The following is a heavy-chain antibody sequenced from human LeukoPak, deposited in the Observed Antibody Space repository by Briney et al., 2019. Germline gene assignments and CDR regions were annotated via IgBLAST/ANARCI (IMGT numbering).Heavy chain of an antibody. CDR2: ISVDDGNT. J-gene: IGHJ4*02. CDR3: ARAFDYYDSSGYYY. V-gene: IGHV1-18*01. D-gene: IGHD3-22*01. CDR1: GYTFSSYG. Sequence: ASVKVSCKASGYTFSSYGISWVRQAPGQGPEWMGWISVDDGNTNYAQKLQGRVTMTTDTSTSTAYMELRSLRSDDTAVYYCARAFDYYDSSGYYYWGQGTLVTVSS.